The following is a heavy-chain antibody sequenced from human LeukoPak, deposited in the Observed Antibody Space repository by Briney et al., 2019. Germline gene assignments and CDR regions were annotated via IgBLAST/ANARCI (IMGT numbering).Heavy chain of an antibody. CDR3: ARGAYDFWSGYYQTTNWFDP. Sequence: GESLKISCKGSGYSFTSYWIGWVRPMPGKGLEWMGIIYPGGSDTRYSPSFQGQVTISADKSISTAYLQWSSLKASDTAMYYCARGAYDFWSGYYQTTNWFDPWGQGTLVTVSS. CDR1: GYSFTSYW. D-gene: IGHD3-3*01. J-gene: IGHJ5*02. CDR2: IYPGGSDT. V-gene: IGHV5-51*01.